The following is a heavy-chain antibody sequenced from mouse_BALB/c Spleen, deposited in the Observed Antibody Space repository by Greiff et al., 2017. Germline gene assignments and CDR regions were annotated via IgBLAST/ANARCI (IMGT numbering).Heavy chain of an antibody. Sequence: VQLKESGGDLVKPGGSLKLSCAASGFTFSSYGMSWVRQTPDKRLEWVATISSGGSYTYYPDSVKGRFTISRDNAKNTLYRQMSSLKSEDTAMYYCARPYYPTAGRFAYWGQGTLVTVSA. CDR2: ISSGGSYT. CDR1: GFTFSSYG. D-gene: IGHD2-10*01. CDR3: ARPYYPTAGRFAY. J-gene: IGHJ3*01. V-gene: IGHV5-6*01.